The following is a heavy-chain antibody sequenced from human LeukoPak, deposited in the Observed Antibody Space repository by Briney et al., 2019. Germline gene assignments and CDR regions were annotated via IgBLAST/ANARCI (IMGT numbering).Heavy chain of an antibody. CDR2: INHSGST. CDR1: GGSFSGYC. D-gene: IGHD2-2*01. CDR3: ARGNRYCSSTSCYRFDY. Sequence: ASETLSLTCAVYGGSFSGYCWSWIRQPPGKGLEWIGEINHSGSTNYNPSLKSRVTISVDTSKNQFSLKLSSVTAADTAVYYCARGNRYCSSTSCYRFDYWGQGTLVTVSS. V-gene: IGHV4-34*01. J-gene: IGHJ4*02.